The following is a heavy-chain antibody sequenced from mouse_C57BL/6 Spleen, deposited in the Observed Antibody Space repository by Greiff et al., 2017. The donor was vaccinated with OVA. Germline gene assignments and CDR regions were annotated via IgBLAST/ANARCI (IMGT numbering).Heavy chain of an antibody. CDR1: GYSITSGYY. V-gene: IGHV3-6*01. CDR2: ISYDGSN. J-gene: IGHJ2*01. CDR3: ARAYGYDLDY. Sequence: EVQLVESGPGLVKPSQSLSLTCSVTGYSITSGYYWNWIRQFPGNKLEWMGYISYDGSNNYNPSLKNRISITRDTSTNQFFLKLNSVTTEDTATYYCARAYGYDLDYWGQGTTLTVSS. D-gene: IGHD2-2*01.